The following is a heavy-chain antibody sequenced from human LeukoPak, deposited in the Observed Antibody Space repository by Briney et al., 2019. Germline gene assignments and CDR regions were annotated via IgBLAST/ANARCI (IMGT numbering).Heavy chain of an antibody. CDR1: GYSFTSQD. D-gene: IGHD2-2*02. V-gene: IGHV1-3*03. J-gene: IGHJ4*02. Sequence: GASVKVSCKASGYSFTSQDMHWVRQAPGQRLEWMGCINPDNGNTKYSQEFQGRVTITRDTSASTAYMELSSLRSEDMAVYYCTLYNYWGQGTLVTVSS. CDR2: INPDNGNT. CDR3: TLYNY.